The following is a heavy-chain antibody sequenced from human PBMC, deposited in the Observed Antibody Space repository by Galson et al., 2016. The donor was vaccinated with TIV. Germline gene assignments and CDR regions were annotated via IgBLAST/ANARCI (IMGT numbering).Heavy chain of an antibody. V-gene: IGHV1-46*01. Sequence: SVKVSCKASGYKFTAYYLYWVRQAPGQGLEWMGLINPGGGGPTYAQKFEGRVTITADESTSTAYMELSSLRSEDTAIYYCAKDRNTTMDTYYWYYGMDVWGQGTTVTVSS. D-gene: IGHD5-18*01. CDR3: AKDRNTTMDTYYWYYGMDV. J-gene: IGHJ6*02. CDR1: GYKFTAYY. CDR2: INPGGGGP.